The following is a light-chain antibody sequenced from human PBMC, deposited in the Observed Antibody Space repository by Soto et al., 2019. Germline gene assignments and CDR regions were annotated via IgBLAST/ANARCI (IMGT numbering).Light chain of an antibody. CDR2: GAS. J-gene: IGKJ5*01. Sequence: IVFTQSPGTLSLSPGERATLSCRASQSVSSSFLAWYQQRPGQTPSLLIYGASTRATGIPDRFSGSGSGTHFTLTISRLEPGDFAVYYCQHFGGTTFTFGQGTRPEIK. CDR1: QSVSSSF. V-gene: IGKV3-20*01. CDR3: QHFGGTTFT.